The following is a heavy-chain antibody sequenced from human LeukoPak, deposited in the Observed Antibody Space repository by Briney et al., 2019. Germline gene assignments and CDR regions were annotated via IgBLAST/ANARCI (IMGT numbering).Heavy chain of an antibody. J-gene: IGHJ3*02. V-gene: IGHV1-2*02. CDR2: INPNTGDT. Sequence: ASVMVSCKASGYTFTAYYVHWVQQAPGQGLEWIGWINPNTGDTNYAPKFQGRVTMIKDTSTNSAYMELNKLTSDDTAVYYCATETFYYDSSGYGDAFDIWGQGTMVTVSS. CDR1: GYTFTAYY. CDR3: ATETFYYDSSGYGDAFDI. D-gene: IGHD3-22*01.